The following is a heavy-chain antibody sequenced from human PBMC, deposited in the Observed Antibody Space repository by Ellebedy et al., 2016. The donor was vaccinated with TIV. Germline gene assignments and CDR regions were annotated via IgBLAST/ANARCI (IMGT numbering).Heavy chain of an antibody. V-gene: IGHV5-51*01. CDR1: GYSFTIYW. CDR2: IYPGDSDT. CDR3: ARTTVVTPFSSLDY. J-gene: IGHJ4*02. D-gene: IGHD4-23*01. Sequence: ASVKVSCKGSGYSFTIYWIAWVRQMPGKGLEWMGIIYPGDSDTRYSPSFQGQVTISADKSISTAYLQWSSLKASDTAMYYCARTTVVTPFSSLDYWGQGTLVTVSS.